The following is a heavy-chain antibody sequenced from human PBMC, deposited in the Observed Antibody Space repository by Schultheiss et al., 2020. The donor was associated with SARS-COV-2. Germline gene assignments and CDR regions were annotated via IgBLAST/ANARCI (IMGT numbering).Heavy chain of an antibody. CDR3: ARGLLTVTLGDY. J-gene: IGHJ4*02. Sequence: GSLRLSCAVYGGSFSGYYWSWIRQPPGKGLEWIGSIYYSGSTNYNPSLKSRVTISVDTSKNQFSLKLSSVTAADTAVYYCARGLLTVTLGDYWGQGTLVTVSS. D-gene: IGHD4-17*01. V-gene: IGHV4-34*01. CDR2: IYYSGST. CDR1: GGSFSGYY.